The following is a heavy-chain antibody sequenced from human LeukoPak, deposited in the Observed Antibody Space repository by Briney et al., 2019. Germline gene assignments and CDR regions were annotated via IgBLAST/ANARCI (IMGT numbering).Heavy chain of an antibody. CDR2: IRYGGSNK. Sequence: GGSLRLSCAASGFTFSSYGMNWVRQAPGKGLEWAAFIRYGGSNKYYADSVKGRFTISRDNSKNTLYLQMNSLRAEDTAVYYCAKVGGGGITIFGEDYWGQGTLVTVSS. D-gene: IGHD3-3*01. J-gene: IGHJ4*02. V-gene: IGHV3-30*02. CDR1: GFTFSSYG. CDR3: AKVGGGGITIFGEDY.